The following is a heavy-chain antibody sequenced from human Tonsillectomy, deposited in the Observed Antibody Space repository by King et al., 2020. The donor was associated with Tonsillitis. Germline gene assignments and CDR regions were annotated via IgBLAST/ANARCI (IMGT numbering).Heavy chain of an antibody. CDR2: INHSGST. CDR1: GGSFSDFY. V-gene: IGHV4-34*01. D-gene: IGHD3-10*01. Sequence: VQLQQWGAGLLKPSETLSLTCAVYGGSFSDFYWSRIRQPPGKGLEWIGEINHSGSTNYKPSLKSRVTISVDTSENQISLKLTSVTAADTAVYYCARGPPGYYNGMDVWGQGTTVTVSS. J-gene: IGHJ6*02. CDR3: ARGPPGYYNGMDV.